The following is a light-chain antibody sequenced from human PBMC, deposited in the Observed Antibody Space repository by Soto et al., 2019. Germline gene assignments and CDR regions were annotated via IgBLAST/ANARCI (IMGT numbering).Light chain of an antibody. CDR2: DAS. V-gene: IGKV1-5*01. Sequence: DIQMTQSPSTLSASVGDRVTITCRASQSIGNRLAWYQQKPGKAPKVLIYDASSLESGVPSRFSGSGSGTEFILSISSLQPDDFAAYYCQKYNSAPLTFGGGTKVEIK. J-gene: IGKJ4*01. CDR1: QSIGNR. CDR3: QKYNSAPLT.